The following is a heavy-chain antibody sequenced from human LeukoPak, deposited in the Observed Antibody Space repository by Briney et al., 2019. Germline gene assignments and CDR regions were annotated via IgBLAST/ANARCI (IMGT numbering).Heavy chain of an antibody. CDR3: AKTNGYYDY. CDR1: GFTFSNYG. CDR2: ISGNGDNT. Sequence: GGSLRLSCAASGFTFSNYGMSWVRQAPGKGLEWVSGISGNGDNTYYADSVKGRSSISIDNSKNTLYLQMDSLRAEDTAVYHCAKTNGYYDYWGRGTLVTVSS. D-gene: IGHD3-22*01. V-gene: IGHV3-23*01. J-gene: IGHJ4*02.